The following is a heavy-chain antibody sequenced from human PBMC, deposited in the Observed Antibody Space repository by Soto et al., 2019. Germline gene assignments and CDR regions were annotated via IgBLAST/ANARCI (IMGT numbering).Heavy chain of an antibody. CDR3: ARGLTSGGTTKAFDY. D-gene: IGHD1-1*01. CDR1: GFTFSSYS. V-gene: IGHV3-48*02. Sequence: GGSLRLSCAAPGFTFSSYSMNWVRQAPGKGLEWVSYISSSTSIIYYADSVKGRFTISRDNAKNALYLQMNSLRDEDTAVYYCARGLTSGGTTKAFDYWGQGTLVTVSS. J-gene: IGHJ4*02. CDR2: ISSSTSII.